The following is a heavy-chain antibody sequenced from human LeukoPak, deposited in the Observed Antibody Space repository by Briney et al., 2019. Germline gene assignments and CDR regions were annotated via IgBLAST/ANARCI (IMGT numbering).Heavy chain of an antibody. J-gene: IGHJ4*02. D-gene: IGHD6-13*01. CDR1: GGTFSSYA. V-gene: IGHV1-69*04. CDR3: ARDPSIAAAGDSFDY. Sequence: AASVKVSCTASGGTFSSYAISWVRQAPGQGLEWMGRIIPILGIANYAQKFQGRVTITADKSTSTAYMELSSLRSEDTAVYYCARDPSIAAAGDSFDYWGQGTLVTVSS. CDR2: IIPILGIA.